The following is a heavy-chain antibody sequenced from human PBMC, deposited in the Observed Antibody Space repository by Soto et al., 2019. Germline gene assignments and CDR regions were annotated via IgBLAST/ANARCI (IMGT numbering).Heavy chain of an antibody. Sequence: QVQLVESGGGVVQPGRSLRLSCAASGFTFSSYAMHWVRQAPGKGLEWVAVISYDGSNKYYADSVKGRFTISRDNSKNTLYLQMNSLRAEDTAVYYCARASSGWYLDYWGQGTLVTVSS. CDR3: ARASSGWYLDY. CDR1: GFTFSSYA. D-gene: IGHD6-19*01. V-gene: IGHV3-30-3*01. CDR2: ISYDGSNK. J-gene: IGHJ4*02.